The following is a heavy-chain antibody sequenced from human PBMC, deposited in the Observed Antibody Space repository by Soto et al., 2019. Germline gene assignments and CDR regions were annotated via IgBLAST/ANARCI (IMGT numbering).Heavy chain of an antibody. Sequence: QITLRESGPTLVKPTQTLTLTCTFSGFSLSTSGVGVGWIRQPPGKALEWLALIYWDDDERYNPSLTSRLTITKDTSKNQVVLTMTIMDPVDTATYYCARSGSPFPDYWGQGTLVTVSS. CDR3: ARSGSPFPDY. D-gene: IGHD1-26*01. J-gene: IGHJ4*02. CDR2: IYWDDDE. V-gene: IGHV2-5*02. CDR1: GFSLSTSGVG.